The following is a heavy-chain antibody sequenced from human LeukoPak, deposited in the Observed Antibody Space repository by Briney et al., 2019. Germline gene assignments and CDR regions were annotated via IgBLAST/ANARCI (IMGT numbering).Heavy chain of an antibody. CDR3: ARATNWWELLGGWAFDI. CDR2: IYTSGST. V-gene: IGHV4-61*02. J-gene: IGHJ3*02. CDR1: GGSISSGSYH. Sequence: SQTLSLTCTVSGGSISSGSYHWSWIRQPAGKGLEWIGRIYTSGSTNYNPSLKSRVTISVNTSKNQFSLKLSSVTAADTAVYYCARATNWWELLGGWAFDIWGQGTMVTVSS. D-gene: IGHD1-26*01.